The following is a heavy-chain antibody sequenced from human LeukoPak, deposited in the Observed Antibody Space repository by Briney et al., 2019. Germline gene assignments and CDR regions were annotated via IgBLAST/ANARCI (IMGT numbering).Heavy chain of an antibody. CDR1: GGSISSSTYF. Sequence: SETLFLTCTVSGGSISSSTYFWGWIRQPPGKGLEWIGSIYYGGNTYYNPSLKSRVTISVDTSKNQFSLKLSSVPAADTAVYYCARPGSGSSLNWFDPRGQGTLVTVSS. J-gene: IGHJ5*02. V-gene: IGHV4-39*01. CDR3: ARPGSGSSLNWFDP. D-gene: IGHD3-10*01. CDR2: IYYGGNT.